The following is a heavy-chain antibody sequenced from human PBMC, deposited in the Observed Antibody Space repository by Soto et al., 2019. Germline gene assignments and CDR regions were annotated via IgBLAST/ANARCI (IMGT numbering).Heavy chain of an antibody. J-gene: IGHJ4*02. CDR3: ARGRSGSYSPFDY. CDR2: INAGNGNT. V-gene: IGHV1-3*01. CDR1: GYTFTSYA. Sequence: ASVKVSCKASGYTFTSYAMHCVRQAPGQRLEWMGWINAGNGNTKYSQKFQGRVTITRDTSASTAYMELSSLRSEDTAVYYCARGRSGSYSPFDYWGQGTLVTVSS. D-gene: IGHD1-26*01.